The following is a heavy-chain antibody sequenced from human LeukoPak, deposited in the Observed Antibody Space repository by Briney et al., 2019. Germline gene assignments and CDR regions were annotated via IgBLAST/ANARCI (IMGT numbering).Heavy chain of an antibody. CDR1: GYNFATNW. D-gene: IGHD7-27*01. CDR3: ARPTYSPNWDY. Sequence: GESLKISCKGSGYNFATNWIGWVRQMPGKGLEWMGMIYPGDSDTRYSPSFQGQVTISVDKSINTAYLQWSSLKASDTAMYFCARPTYSPNWDYWGQGTLVTVSS. J-gene: IGHJ4*02. CDR2: IYPGDSDT. V-gene: IGHV5-51*01.